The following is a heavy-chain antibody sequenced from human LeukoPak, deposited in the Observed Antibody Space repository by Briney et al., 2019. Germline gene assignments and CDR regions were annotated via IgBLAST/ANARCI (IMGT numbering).Heavy chain of an antibody. V-gene: IGHV3-30*02. CDR1: GFTFSSFG. D-gene: IGHD5-12*01. CDR3: AKGGGYEAQYYYYYLDV. J-gene: IGHJ6*03. CDR2: IRFDGSNK. Sequence: GGSLRLSCAASGFTFSSFGMHWVRQAPGQGLEWVAFIRFDGSNKYYADSVKGRFTISRDNSKNTLYLQMSLRAEDTAVYYCAKGGGYEAQYYYYYLDVWGKGTTVTISS.